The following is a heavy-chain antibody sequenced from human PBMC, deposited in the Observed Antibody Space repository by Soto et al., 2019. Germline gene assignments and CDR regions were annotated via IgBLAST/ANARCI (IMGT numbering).Heavy chain of an antibody. CDR3: LVVPLRVIDY. Sequence: QVQLVESGGGVVQPGRSLRLSCAASGFPFSRYGMHWVRQAPGQGLEWVAVIWYDGSNHYYADSVKGRFPISRDNSKNTLYLQMHSLRAEDTAVYYCLVVPLRVIDYWGPGTLVTVSS. CDR1: GFPFSRYG. CDR2: IWYDGSNH. J-gene: IGHJ4*02. V-gene: IGHV3-33*01. D-gene: IGHD2-2*01.